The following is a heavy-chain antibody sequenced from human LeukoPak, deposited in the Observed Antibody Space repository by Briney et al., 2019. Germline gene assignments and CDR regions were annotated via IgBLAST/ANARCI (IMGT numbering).Heavy chain of an antibody. Sequence: PGGSLRLSCSASGFSFTSYAMTWVRQAPERGLEWVSDIRPSGDRTFYADSVKGRFTISRDNSKSTVYLQMDSLTADDTAVYYCIRYASGSRYEGAVGGQGTTVTVSS. CDR3: IRYASGSRYEGAV. D-gene: IGHD3-10*01. J-gene: IGHJ6*02. V-gene: IGHV3-23*01. CDR2: IRPSGDRT. CDR1: GFSFTSYA.